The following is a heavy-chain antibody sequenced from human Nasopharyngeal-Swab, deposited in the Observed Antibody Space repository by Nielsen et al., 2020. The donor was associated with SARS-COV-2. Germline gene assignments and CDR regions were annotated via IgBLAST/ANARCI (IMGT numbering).Heavy chain of an antibody. Sequence: GESLKISCAASGFTFSGYSMNWVRQAPGKGLEWVSSISSSSSYIYYADSVKGRFTISRDNAKNSLYLQMNSLRAEDTAVYYCARDYISAENWWFGEHGRFDPWGQGTLVTVSS. J-gene: IGHJ5*02. D-gene: IGHD3-10*01. CDR3: ARDYISAENWWFGEHGRFDP. CDR2: ISSSSSYI. V-gene: IGHV3-21*01. CDR1: GFTFSGYS.